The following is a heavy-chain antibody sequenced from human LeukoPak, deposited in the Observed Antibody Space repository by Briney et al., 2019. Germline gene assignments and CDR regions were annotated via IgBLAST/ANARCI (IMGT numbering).Heavy chain of an antibody. V-gene: IGHV1-2*02. CDR2: IDPNSGGT. J-gene: IGHJ4*02. CDR3: ARNYYDSRTYYNPGGY. Sequence: ASVKVSFKASGYTFTVYYLHWVRQAPGQGLEWMGWIDPNSGGTKYAQQFQGRVTMTRDTSISTAYMELSSLRSDDTAVFYCARNYYDSRTYYNPGGYWGQGTLVTVSS. D-gene: IGHD3-10*01. CDR1: GYTFTVYY.